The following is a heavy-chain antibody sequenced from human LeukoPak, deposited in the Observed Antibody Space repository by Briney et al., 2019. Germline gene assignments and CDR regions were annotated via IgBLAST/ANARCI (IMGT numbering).Heavy chain of an antibody. CDR3: VRDGPSWGLL. D-gene: IGHD7-27*01. CDR2: IFTTGGA. Sequence: SETLSHTCTVSGGSLGTYYWSWIRPPAGKGLEWIGRIFTTGGANYNPSLKSRVTMSLDTSKNLFSLKLNSVTAADTAVYYCVRDGPSWGLLWGQGALVTVSS. V-gene: IGHV4-4*07. CDR1: GGSLGTYY. J-gene: IGHJ4*02.